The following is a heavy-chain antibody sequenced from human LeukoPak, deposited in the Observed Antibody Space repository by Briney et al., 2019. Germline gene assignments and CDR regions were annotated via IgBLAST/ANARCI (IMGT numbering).Heavy chain of an antibody. Sequence: PGGSLRLSCAASGFTFSSYGMHWVRQAPGKGLEWVAFIRYDGSNKYYADSVKGRFTISRDNSKNTLYLQMNSLRAEDTAVYYCARDTVTTGPTDYYYYYMDVWGKGTTVTVSS. CDR3: ARDTVTTGPTDYYYYYMDV. CDR2: IRYDGSNK. D-gene: IGHD4-11*01. J-gene: IGHJ6*03. V-gene: IGHV3-30*02. CDR1: GFTFSSYG.